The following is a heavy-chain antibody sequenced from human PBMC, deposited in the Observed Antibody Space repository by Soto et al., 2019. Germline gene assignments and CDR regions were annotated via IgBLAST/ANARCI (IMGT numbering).Heavy chain of an antibody. CDR2: LNPNSGNT. CDR1: GATFPRYA. D-gene: IGHD2-2*01. CDR3: ARGVVPADRDYYYYYGMDV. J-gene: IGHJ6*02. Sequence: PVEVSCQASGATFPRYASNLVRQATGKWLAFIGWLNPNSGNTGYAQKFHGRITMTRNTSISTAYMEMSSLRSEDTAVYYCARGVVPADRDYYYYYGMDVWGQGTTVT. V-gene: IGHV1-8*01.